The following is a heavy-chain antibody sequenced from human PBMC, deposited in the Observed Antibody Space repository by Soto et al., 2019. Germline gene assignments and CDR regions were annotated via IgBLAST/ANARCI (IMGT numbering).Heavy chain of an antibody. Sequence: ASVKVSCKASGYSFIGYYIHWVRQAPGQGPEWLGWINPNNGDTNYAQKFQGRVTMTRDTSIGTVYMELSTLRSDDTAVYYCARDGSRSLIAGPGTEYGMDVWGQGTTVTVSS. CDR1: GYSFIGYY. V-gene: IGHV1-2*02. J-gene: IGHJ6*02. CDR3: ARDGSRSLIAGPGTEYGMDV. D-gene: IGHD6-19*01. CDR2: INPNNGDT.